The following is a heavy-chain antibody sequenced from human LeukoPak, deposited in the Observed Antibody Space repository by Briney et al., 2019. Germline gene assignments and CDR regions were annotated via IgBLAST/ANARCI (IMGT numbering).Heavy chain of an antibody. CDR2: IYYSGCT. CDR3: ARLKAGSRGYFQH. J-gene: IGHJ1*01. V-gene: IGHV4-39*01. CDR1: GGSISSSSYY. D-gene: IGHD6-19*01. Sequence: PSETLSLTCTVSGGSISSSSYYWGWIRQPPGKGLEWIGSIYYSGCTYYNPSLKSRVTISVDTSKNQFSLKLSSVTAADTAVYHCARLKAGSRGYFQHWGQGTLVTVSS.